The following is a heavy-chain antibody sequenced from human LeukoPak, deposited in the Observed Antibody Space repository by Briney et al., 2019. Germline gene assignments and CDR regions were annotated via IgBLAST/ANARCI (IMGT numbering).Heavy chain of an antibody. CDR1: GGSISSYF. V-gene: IGHV4-59*01. Sequence: PSETLSLTCTVSGGSISSYFWSWIRQPPGKGLEWIGYFHDSGSANYNPSLKSRITMSVDTSKNQFSLKLRSVTAADTAVYYCARDSHSVDTATPRGFDPWGPGNPGHRLL. CDR3: ARDSHSVDTATPRGFDP. CDR2: FHDSGSA. J-gene: IGHJ5*02. D-gene: IGHD2-15*01.